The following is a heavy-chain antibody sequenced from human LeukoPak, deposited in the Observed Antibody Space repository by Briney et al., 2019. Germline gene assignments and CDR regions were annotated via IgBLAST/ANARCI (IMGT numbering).Heavy chain of an antibody. J-gene: IGHJ4*02. Sequence: GGSLRLSCAASGFTFTSYGISWVRQAPGQGLEWMGWISAYNGNTNYAQKLQGRVTMTTDTSTSTAYMELRSLRSDDTAVYYCARDRDSYGTFDYWGQGTLVTVSS. CDR2: ISAYNGNT. D-gene: IGHD5-18*01. V-gene: IGHV1-18*01. CDR1: GFTFTSYG. CDR3: ARDRDSYGTFDY.